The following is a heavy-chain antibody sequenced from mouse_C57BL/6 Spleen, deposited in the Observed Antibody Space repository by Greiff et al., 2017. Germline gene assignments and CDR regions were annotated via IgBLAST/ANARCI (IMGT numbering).Heavy chain of an antibody. V-gene: IGHV2-2*01. CDR1: GFTLTSYG. J-gene: IGHJ4*01. CDR2: RWSGGST. D-gene: IGHD2-1*01. Sequence: VQLQESGPGLVQPSQSLSITCTVSGFTLTSYGVHWVRQSPGKGLKWLGVRWSGGSTDYNAAFISRLSISKDNSKSQVFFKMNSLQADDTAIYYCARKDGNYDYAMDDWGQGTSVTVSS. CDR3: ARKDGNYDYAMDD.